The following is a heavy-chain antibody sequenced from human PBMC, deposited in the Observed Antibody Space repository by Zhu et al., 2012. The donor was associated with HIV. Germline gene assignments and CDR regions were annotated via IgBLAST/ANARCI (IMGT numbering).Heavy chain of an antibody. V-gene: IGHV4-38-2*02. CDR2: IYHSGSA. CDR3: ARDHYGSASFIYFQY. D-gene: IGHD3-10*01. Sequence: QVRLQESGPGLVKPSETLSLTCSVSGDSIRNGFYWAWIRQPPGKGLEWIGNIYHSGSAYYNPSLKSRVTISVDTTRNQFSLRLSSVTAADTAVYFCARDHYGSASFIYFQYWGQGTLVTVSS. J-gene: IGHJ1*01. CDR1: GDSIRNGFY.